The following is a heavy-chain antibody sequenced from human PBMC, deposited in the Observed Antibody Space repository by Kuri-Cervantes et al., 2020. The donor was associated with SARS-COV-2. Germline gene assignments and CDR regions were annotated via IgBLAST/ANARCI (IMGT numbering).Heavy chain of an antibody. J-gene: IGHJ2*01. D-gene: IGHD1-26*01. CDR3: ARREYWYFDL. CDR2: IYYSGST. Sequence: GSLRLSCTVSGGSISSYYWSWIRQPPGKGLEWIGYIYYSGSTNYNPSLKGRVTISVDTSKNQFSLKLSSVTAADTAVYYCARREYWYFDLRGRGTLVTVSS. V-gene: IGHV4-59*01. CDR1: GGSISSYY.